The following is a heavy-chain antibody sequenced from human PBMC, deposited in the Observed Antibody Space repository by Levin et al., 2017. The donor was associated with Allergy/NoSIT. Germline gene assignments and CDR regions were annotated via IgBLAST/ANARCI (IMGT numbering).Heavy chain of an antibody. CDR3: AKDGWGLGGH. CDR2: IMNKAHAYTT. Sequence: GGSLRLSCAASGFTFSDYFMDWVRQAPGKGLEWVGRIMNKAHAYTTIYAASVKGRFTVSRDDSENSLYLQMNSLRTEDTAVYYCAKDGWGLGGHWGQGTLVTVSS. J-gene: IGHJ4*02. D-gene: IGHD7-27*01. CDR1: GFTFSDYF. V-gene: IGHV3-72*01.